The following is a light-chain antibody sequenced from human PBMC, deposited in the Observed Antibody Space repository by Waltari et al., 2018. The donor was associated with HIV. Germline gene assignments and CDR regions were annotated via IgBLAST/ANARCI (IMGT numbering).Light chain of an antibody. CDR3: QAWDSNSAV. J-gene: IGLJ2*01. CDR2: QDK. CDR1: YLGRKY. Sequence: SYELTQPPSVSVSPGQTASISCFGHYLGRKYVSWYQQRPDQSPVMVMYQDKERPSGIPERFSGSNSGNTATLTISGTQAMDEADYYCQAWDSNSAVFGEGTKLTVL. V-gene: IGLV3-1*01.